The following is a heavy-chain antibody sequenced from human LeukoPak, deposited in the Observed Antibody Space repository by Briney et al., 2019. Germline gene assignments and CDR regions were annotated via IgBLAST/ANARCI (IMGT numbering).Heavy chain of an antibody. Sequence: ASVKVSCKASGYTFTSYGISWVRQAPGQGLEWMGWINPNSGVTNYAQKFQARVTMTRDTSISTAYMELRRLRSDDTAVYYCGRGSGSHDYWGQGTPVTVSS. V-gene: IGHV1-2*02. CDR3: GRGSGSHDY. D-gene: IGHD3-10*01. CDR2: INPNSGVT. J-gene: IGHJ4*02. CDR1: GYTFTSYG.